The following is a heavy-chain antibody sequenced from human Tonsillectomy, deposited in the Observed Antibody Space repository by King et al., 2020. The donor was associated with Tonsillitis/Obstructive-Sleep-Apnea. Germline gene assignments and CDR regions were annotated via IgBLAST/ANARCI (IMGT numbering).Heavy chain of an antibody. CDR2: IRSKGYGETT. CDR1: GFTFGDYA. V-gene: IGHV3-49*04. D-gene: IGHD3-10*01. J-gene: IGHJ5*02. Sequence: VQLVESGGGLVQPGRSLRLSCTASGFTFGDYAMSWVRQAPGKGLEWVGFIRSKGYGETTEYAASVKGRFTISRDDSKSIAYLQMNSLKTEDTAVYYCNRVHWFGNENPHINWFDPWGQGTLVTVTS. CDR3: NRVHWFGNENPHINWFDP.